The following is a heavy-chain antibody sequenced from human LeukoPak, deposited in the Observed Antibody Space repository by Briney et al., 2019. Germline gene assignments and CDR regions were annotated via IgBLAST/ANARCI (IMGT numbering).Heavy chain of an antibody. J-gene: IGHJ4*02. Sequence: SETLSLTCTVSGGSISSYYWSWIRQPPGKGLEWIGYIYYSGSTNYNPSLKSRVTISVDTSKNQFSLKLSSMTAADTAIYYCARDLVTDYYHHYFDYWGQGTLVTVSS. V-gene: IGHV4-59*01. D-gene: IGHD3-9*01. CDR2: IYYSGST. CDR3: ARDLVTDYYHHYFDY. CDR1: GGSISSYY.